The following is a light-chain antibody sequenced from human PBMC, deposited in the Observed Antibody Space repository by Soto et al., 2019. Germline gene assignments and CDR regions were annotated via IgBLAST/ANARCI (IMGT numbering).Light chain of an antibody. CDR1: QSVSIN. V-gene: IGKV3D-15*01. CDR3: QQYGSYPRT. CDR2: DAS. Sequence: DIVMTQSPATLSVSPGERATLSCRASQSVSINLAWYQQKPGQAPRLLIYDASYRATGIPARFSGSGSGTDFTLTISRLEPEDFAVYYCQQYGSYPRTFGQGTRLEIK. J-gene: IGKJ5*01.